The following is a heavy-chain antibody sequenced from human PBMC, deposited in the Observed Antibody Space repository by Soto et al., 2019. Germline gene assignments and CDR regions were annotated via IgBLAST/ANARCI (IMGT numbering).Heavy chain of an antibody. CDR3: ARLAVPAAVSAWFDP. V-gene: IGHV4-4*07. J-gene: IGHJ5*02. Sequence: QVQLQESGPGLVKPSETLSLTCTVSGDSINSYYWTWIRQPAGKGLEWVGRIYVSGTTDYNPSLKSRVTMSVDTSKNQFSLKLTSVTAADTAVYYCARLAVPAAVSAWFDPWGQGTLVTVSS. D-gene: IGHD2-2*01. CDR2: IYVSGTT. CDR1: GDSINSYY.